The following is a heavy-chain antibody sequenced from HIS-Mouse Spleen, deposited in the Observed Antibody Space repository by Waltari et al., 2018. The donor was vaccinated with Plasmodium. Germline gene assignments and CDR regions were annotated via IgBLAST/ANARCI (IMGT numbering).Heavy chain of an antibody. CDR1: GFSLSTSGMC. J-gene: IGHJ4*02. Sequence: QVTLRESGPALVKPTQTLTLTCTFSGFSLSTSGMCVICIRHPPGKALEWLARIDWYDDKYYSTSLKTRLTISKDTSKNQVVLTRTNMDPVDTATYYCARHKKRGQLVRGYFDYWGQGTLVTVSS. D-gene: IGHD6-6*01. CDR3: ARHKKRGQLVRGYFDY. CDR2: IDWYDDK. V-gene: IGHV2-70*15.